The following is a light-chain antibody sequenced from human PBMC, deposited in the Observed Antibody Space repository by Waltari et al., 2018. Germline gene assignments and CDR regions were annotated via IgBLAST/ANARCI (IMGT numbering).Light chain of an antibody. J-gene: IGKJ4*01. Sequence: DIVMTQSPDSLAVPLGERATIKCKSRQSVLYSSNNKNYLACYQQKPGQPPKLLIYWASTRESGVPDRFSGSGSGTDFTLTISSLQAEDVAVYYCQQYYSTPLTFGGGTKVEIK. CDR2: WAS. CDR1: QSVLYSSNNKNY. CDR3: QQYYSTPLT. V-gene: IGKV4-1*01.